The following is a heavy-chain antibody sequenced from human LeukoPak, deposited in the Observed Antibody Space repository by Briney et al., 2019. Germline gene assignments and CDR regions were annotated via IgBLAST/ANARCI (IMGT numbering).Heavy chain of an antibody. Sequence: GGSLRLSCAASGFTFSSYAMSWVRQAPGKGLEWVSAISGSGGSTYYADSVKGRFTISRDNSKNTLYLQMNSLRAEDTAVYYCAKEIEYSSGWSPGFDPWGQGTLVTVSS. J-gene: IGHJ5*02. D-gene: IGHD6-19*01. CDR2: ISGSGGST. V-gene: IGHV3-23*01. CDR1: GFTFSSYA. CDR3: AKEIEYSSGWSPGFDP.